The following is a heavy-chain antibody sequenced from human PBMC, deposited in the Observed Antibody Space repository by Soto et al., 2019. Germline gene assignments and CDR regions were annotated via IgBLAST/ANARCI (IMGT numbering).Heavy chain of an antibody. J-gene: IGHJ4*02. D-gene: IGHD5-12*01. Sequence: SETLSLTCTVSGGSVSSGSYYWSWIRQPPGKGLEWIGYIYYSGSTNYNPSLKSRVTISVDTSKNQFSLKLSSVTAADTAVYYCARAPDIVAFWYFDYWGQGTLVTVPS. CDR1: GGSVSSGSYY. CDR2: IYYSGST. V-gene: IGHV4-61*01. CDR3: ARAPDIVAFWYFDY.